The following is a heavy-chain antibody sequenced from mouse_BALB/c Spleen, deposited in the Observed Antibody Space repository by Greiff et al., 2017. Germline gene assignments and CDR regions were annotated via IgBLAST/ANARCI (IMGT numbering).Heavy chain of an antibody. V-gene: IGHV1-26*01. Sequence: VHVKQSGPELVKPGASVKISCKASGYTFTDYYMNWVKQSHGKSLEWIGLVNPNNGGTSYNQKFKGKATLTVDKSSSTAYMELRSLTSEDSAVYYCAREGYGNYVGFAYWGQGTLVTVSA. J-gene: IGHJ3*01. CDR3: AREGYGNYVGFAY. D-gene: IGHD2-1*01. CDR2: VNPNNGGT. CDR1: GYTFTDYY.